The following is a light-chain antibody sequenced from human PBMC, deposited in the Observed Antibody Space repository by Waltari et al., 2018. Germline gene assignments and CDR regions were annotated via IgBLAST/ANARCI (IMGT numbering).Light chain of an antibody. CDR2: EVS. CDR1: SSDVGSHNL. Sequence: QSALTQPASVSGSPGQSITISCTGPSSDVGSHNLCSWYHPHPGKAPTLMIYEVSKRPSGVSKRFSGSKSGNTASLTIAGLQAEDEADYYCCSHAGSSTVVFGGGTKLTVL. J-gene: IGLJ2*01. V-gene: IGLV2-23*02. CDR3: CSHAGSSTVV.